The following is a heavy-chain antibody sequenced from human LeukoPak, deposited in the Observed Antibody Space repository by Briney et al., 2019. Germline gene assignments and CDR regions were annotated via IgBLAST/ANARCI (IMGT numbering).Heavy chain of an antibody. V-gene: IGHV1-2*02. Sequence: ASVKVSCKASGYTFTGYYMHWVRQAPGQGLEGMGWINSNSGGTNYAQKVQGRVTMTRDTSISTAYMELSRLRSDDTAVYYCARERVGYSYERWGQGTLVTVSS. CDR2: INSNSGGT. CDR3: ARERVGYSYER. D-gene: IGHD5-18*01. CDR1: GYTFTGYY. J-gene: IGHJ4*02.